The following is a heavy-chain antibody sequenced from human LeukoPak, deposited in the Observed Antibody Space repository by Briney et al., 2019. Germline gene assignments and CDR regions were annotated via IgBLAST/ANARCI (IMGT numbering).Heavy chain of an antibody. CDR3: AREVDTAMVKHFDY. CDR1: GFTFSSYS. CDR2: ISSSSSYI. D-gene: IGHD5-18*01. Sequence: GGSLRLSCAASGFTFSSYSMNWVRQAPGKGLEWVSSISSSSSYIYYADSVKGRFTISRDNAKNSLYLQMNSLRAEDTAVYYCAREVDTAMVKHFDYWGQGTLVTVSS. J-gene: IGHJ4*02. V-gene: IGHV3-21*01.